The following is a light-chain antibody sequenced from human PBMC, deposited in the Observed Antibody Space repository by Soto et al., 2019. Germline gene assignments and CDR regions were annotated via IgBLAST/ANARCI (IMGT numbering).Light chain of an antibody. Sequence: DIQMTQSPSTLSASVGDRVTITCQASQDISNYLNWYQQKPGKAPKLLIYKASTLKSGVQSRFSGSGSGTEFTLTIRSLQPDDFATYYCKHYNSYSEAFGQGTKVDIK. J-gene: IGKJ1*01. CDR1: QDISNY. CDR2: KAS. CDR3: KHYNSYSEA. V-gene: IGKV1-5*03.